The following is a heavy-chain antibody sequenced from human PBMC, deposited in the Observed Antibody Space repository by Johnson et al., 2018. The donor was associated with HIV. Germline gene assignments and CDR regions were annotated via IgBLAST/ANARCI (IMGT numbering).Heavy chain of an antibody. V-gene: IGHV3-30*04. D-gene: IGHD5-12*01. Sequence: QVQLVESRGGVVQPGRSLRLSCAASGFTFSSYAMHWVRQAPGKGLERVAVISYDGSHKYYADSVKGLFTISRDNSKNTLYLQMNSLRAEDTAVYYCAKVRGWSDDTFDIWGQGTMVTVSS. CDR3: AKVRGWSDDTFDI. CDR1: GFTFSSYA. CDR2: ISYDGSHK. J-gene: IGHJ3*02.